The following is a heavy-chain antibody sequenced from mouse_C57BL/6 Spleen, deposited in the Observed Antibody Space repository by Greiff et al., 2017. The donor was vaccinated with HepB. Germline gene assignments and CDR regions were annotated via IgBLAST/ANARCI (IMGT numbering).Heavy chain of an antibody. CDR1: GYTFTTYP. J-gene: IGHJ3*01. V-gene: IGHV1-47*01. CDR2: FHPYNDDT. Sequence: QVQLKESGAELVKPGASVKMSCKASGYTFTTYPIEWMKQNHGKSLEWIGNFHPYNDDTKYNEKFKGKATLTVEKSSSTVYLELSRLTSDDSAVYYCARRYYDYDEGFAYWGQGTLVTVSA. CDR3: ARRYYDYDEGFAY. D-gene: IGHD2-4*01.